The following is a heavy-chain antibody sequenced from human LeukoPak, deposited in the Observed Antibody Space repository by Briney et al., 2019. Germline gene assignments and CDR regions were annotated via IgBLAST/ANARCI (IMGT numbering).Heavy chain of an antibody. CDR1: GYTFTGFY. D-gene: IGHD2-15*01. Sequence: ASVKVSCKVCGYTFTGFYMHWVREAPGQGLEWMGWITPNSGGTNYAQKFQGRVTMTRDTSISTAYMELSRLRSDDTAVYYCTREGYCSGGSCYGERDAFDIWGQGTMVTVSS. J-gene: IGHJ3*02. CDR2: ITPNSGGT. CDR3: TREGYCSGGSCYGERDAFDI. V-gene: IGHV1-2*02.